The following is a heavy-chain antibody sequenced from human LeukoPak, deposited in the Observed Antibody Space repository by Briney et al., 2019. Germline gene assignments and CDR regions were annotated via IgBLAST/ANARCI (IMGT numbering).Heavy chain of an antibody. J-gene: IGHJ3*02. CDR1: GGSISSYY. D-gene: IGHD2-21*02. Sequence: KPSETLSLTCTVSGGSISSYYWSWIRQPAGKGLEWIGRIYTSGSTNYNPSLKSRVTMSVDTSKNQFSLKLSSVTAADTAVYYCARDSSQSVVVTEDDAFDIWGQGTMVTVSS. CDR2: IYTSGST. CDR3: ARDSSQSVVVTEDDAFDI. V-gene: IGHV4-4*07.